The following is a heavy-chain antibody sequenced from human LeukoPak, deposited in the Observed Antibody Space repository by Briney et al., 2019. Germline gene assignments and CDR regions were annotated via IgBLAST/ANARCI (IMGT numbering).Heavy chain of an antibody. CDR2: ISGSGGAT. CDR3: AGEWTTGSAF. J-gene: IGHJ4*02. Sequence: GGSLRLSCAASGFTFSSYAMSWVRQAPGKGLEWVSTISGSGGATFYADSVKGRFTISRGNSKNTVYLQMNRLRPDDTAVYYCAGEWTTGSAFWGQGTLVTVSS. CDR1: GFTFSSYA. D-gene: IGHD3-10*01. V-gene: IGHV3-23*01.